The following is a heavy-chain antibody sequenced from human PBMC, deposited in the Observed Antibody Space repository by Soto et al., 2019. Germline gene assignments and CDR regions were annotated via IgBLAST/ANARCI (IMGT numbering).Heavy chain of an antibody. CDR3: ARVRGGGSEYFFDY. D-gene: IGHD2-15*01. CDR2: INPSGGTT. V-gene: IGHV1-46*01. CDR1: GYTFTRYN. J-gene: IGHJ4*02. Sequence: ASVKVSCKASGYTFTRYNVHWVRQAPGQGVEWMAIINPSGGTTFYVQKFEGRVTLTTDTSTSTVYMELSSLRSDDTDVYSCARVRGGGSEYFFDYWGQGTLVTVSS.